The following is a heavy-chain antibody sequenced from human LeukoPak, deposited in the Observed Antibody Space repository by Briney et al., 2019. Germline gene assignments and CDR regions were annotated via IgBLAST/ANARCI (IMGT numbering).Heavy chain of an antibody. CDR1: GYTFTTYY. CDR3: SRDLGGSYNDY. D-gene: IGHD1-26*01. J-gene: IGHJ4*02. Sequence: ASVKVSCKASGYTFTTYYMHGVRRAPGQGVEWVGVINPSGGTTTYAQKLQGRVTMTRDTSMSTVCMELSSLRIEDTAVYYCSRDLGGSYNDYWGQGTMVTVSS. CDR2: INPSGGTT. V-gene: IGHV1-46*04.